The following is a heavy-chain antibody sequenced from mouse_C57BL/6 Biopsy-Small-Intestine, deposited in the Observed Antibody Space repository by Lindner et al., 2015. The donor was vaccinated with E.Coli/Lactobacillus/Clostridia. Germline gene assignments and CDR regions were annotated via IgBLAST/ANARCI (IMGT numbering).Heavy chain of an antibody. Sequence: VQLQESGAELVRPGTSVKVSCKTSGYAFTTYLIEWVKQRPGQGLEWIGVINPGSGDTNYNERFKAKATLTADKSSSTAYMQLSSLTSEDSAVYFCARNYGSSWRVDYWGQGTSLTVSS. D-gene: IGHD1-1*01. CDR2: INPGSGDT. V-gene: IGHV1-54*01. J-gene: IGHJ2*02. CDR3: ARNYGSSWRVDY. CDR1: GYAFTTYL.